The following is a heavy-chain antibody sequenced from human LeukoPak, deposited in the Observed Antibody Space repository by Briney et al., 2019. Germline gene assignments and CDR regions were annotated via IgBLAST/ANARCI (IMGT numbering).Heavy chain of an antibody. V-gene: IGHV3-53*01. CDR1: AFTVSGNY. CDR3: AGGNSWPGLSY. Sequence: PGGSLRLSCAASAFTVSGNYMSWVRQAPGKGLEWVSVIYTAGSTYNADSVKGRFTISRDKSKNTLYLQMNTLRAEDTAVYFCAGGNSWPGLSYWGQGTLLTVSS. D-gene: IGHD6-13*01. J-gene: IGHJ4*02. CDR2: IYTAGST.